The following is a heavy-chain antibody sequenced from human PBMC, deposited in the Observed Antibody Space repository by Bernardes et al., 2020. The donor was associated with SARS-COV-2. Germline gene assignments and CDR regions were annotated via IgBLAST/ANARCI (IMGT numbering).Heavy chain of an antibody. J-gene: IGHJ6*02. V-gene: IGHV3-33*01. CDR2: IWFDGHTP. CDR3: ARVRQWFAQGGMDV. CDR1: GFSFRTYA. Sequence: GGSLRLSCAASGFSFRTYAMHWVRQAPGKALEWVAVIWFDGHTPHYADSVKGRFSISRDNSKNMVYLQMNSLRAQDTAVYYCARVRQWFAQGGMDVWGQGTTVTVS. D-gene: IGHD3-10*01.